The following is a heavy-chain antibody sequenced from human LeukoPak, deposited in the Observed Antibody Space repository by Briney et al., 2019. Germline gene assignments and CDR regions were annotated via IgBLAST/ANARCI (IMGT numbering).Heavy chain of an antibody. CDR1: GGSISSGSYY. CDR3: ARLGRDTTGYVPFDY. J-gene: IGHJ4*02. D-gene: IGHD2-2*01. V-gene: IGHV4-61*02. Sequence: SETLSLTCTVSGGSISSGSYYWSWIRQPAGKGLEWIGRIYTSGSTNYNPFLKSRVTISVDTSKNQFSLKLSSVTAADTAVCYCARLGRDTTGYVPFDYWGQGTLVTVSS. CDR2: IYTSGST.